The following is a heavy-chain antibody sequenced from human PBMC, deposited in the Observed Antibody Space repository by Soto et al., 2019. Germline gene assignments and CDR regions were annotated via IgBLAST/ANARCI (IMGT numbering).Heavy chain of an antibody. CDR2: INSEGGST. D-gene: IGHD3-22*01. V-gene: IGHV3-74*01. CDR3: ARPRYDGSGTPFDH. CDR1: GFTFSSYW. J-gene: IGHJ4*02. Sequence: EVQLVESGGGLVQPGGSLRLSCAASGFTFSSYWMHWVRQAPGKGLVWVSGINSEGGSTDYADSVKGRFIMSRDNAKNTLYLQRNRLRAEDTAVYYCARPRYDGSGTPFDHWGLGTLVTVSS.